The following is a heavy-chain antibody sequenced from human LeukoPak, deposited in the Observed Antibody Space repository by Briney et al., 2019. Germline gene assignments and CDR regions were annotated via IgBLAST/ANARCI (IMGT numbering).Heavy chain of an antibody. Sequence: PGGSLRLSCAASGFTFSSFDMTWVRQAPGKGLQWVLYISSGGTKYYSDSVKGRFTISRDNAKNSLDLQMNSLRAEDTAVYHCARRAPITIFGVLITYNWFDPWGQGTLVTVSS. J-gene: IGHJ5*02. CDR3: ARRAPITIFGVLITYNWFDP. D-gene: IGHD3-3*01. CDR1: GFTFSSFD. CDR2: ISSGGTK. V-gene: IGHV3-48*03.